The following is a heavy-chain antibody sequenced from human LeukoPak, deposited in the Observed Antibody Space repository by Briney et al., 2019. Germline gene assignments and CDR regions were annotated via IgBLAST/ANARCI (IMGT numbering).Heavy chain of an antibody. CDR1: GGSISSGSYY. V-gene: IGHV4-61*02. D-gene: IGHD5-24*01. J-gene: IGHJ4*02. CDR2: IYTSGST. Sequence: PSETLSLTCTVSGGSISSGSYYWSWIRQPAGKGLEWIGRIYTSGSTNYNPSLKSRVTISVDTSKNQFSLKLSSVTAADTAVYYCARELRWLQLWYFDYWGQGTLVTVSS. CDR3: ARELRWLQLWYFDY.